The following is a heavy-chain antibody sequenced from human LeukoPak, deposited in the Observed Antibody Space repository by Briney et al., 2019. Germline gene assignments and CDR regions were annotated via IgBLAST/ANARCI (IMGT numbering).Heavy chain of an antibody. D-gene: IGHD5-12*01. CDR1: GGSISSGGYY. CDR3: ARDPDSGYDFFDY. V-gene: IGHV4-61*02. J-gene: IGHJ4*02. CDR2: IYTSGST. Sequence: SSETLSLTCTVSGGSISSGGYYWSWIRQPAGKGLEWIGRIYTSGSTNYNPSLKSRVTISVDTSKNQFSLKLSSVTAADTAVYYCARDPDSGYDFFDYWGQGTLVTVSS.